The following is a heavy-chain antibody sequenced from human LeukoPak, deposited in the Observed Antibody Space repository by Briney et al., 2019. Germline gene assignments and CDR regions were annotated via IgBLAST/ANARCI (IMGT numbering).Heavy chain of an antibody. CDR3: ARDSTWID. V-gene: IGHV4-31*03. Sequence: SQTLSLTCTVSGGSINTGGYYWSWIRQHPGKGLEWIGHIYYTGSTYYNPSLKSRVTISVDTSKNQFSLKLSSVTAADTAVYYCARDSTWIDWGQGTLVTVSS. CDR1: GGSINTGGYY. CDR2: IYYTGST. J-gene: IGHJ4*02. D-gene: IGHD5-12*01.